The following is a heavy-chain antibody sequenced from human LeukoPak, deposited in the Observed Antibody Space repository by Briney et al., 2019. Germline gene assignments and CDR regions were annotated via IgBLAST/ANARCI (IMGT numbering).Heavy chain of an antibody. CDR2: ISSSSSYI. D-gene: IGHD4-17*01. J-gene: IGHJ6*02. CDR3: ARDRPPPTTARADYGMDV. CDR1: GFTFSSYS. V-gene: IGHV3-21*01. Sequence: GGSLRLPRAASGFTFSSYSMNWVRQAPGKGLEWVSSISSSSSYIYYADSVKGRFTISRDNAKNSLYLQMNSLRAEDTAVYYCARDRPPPTTARADYGMDVWGQGTTVTVSS.